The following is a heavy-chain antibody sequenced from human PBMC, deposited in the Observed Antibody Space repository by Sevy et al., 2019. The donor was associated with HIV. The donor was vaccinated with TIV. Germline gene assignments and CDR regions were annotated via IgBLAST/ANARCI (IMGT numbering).Heavy chain of an antibody. CDR3: AKDLTWEQLVPGYFDY. J-gene: IGHJ4*02. V-gene: IGHV3-30*18. D-gene: IGHD6-13*01. CDR2: ISYDGSEK. Sequence: GGSLRLSCAASGFTFSSYGMHWVRQAPGKGLEWVAVISYDGSEKNYVDSVKGRFTISRDNSKNTLYLQMTSLRAEDTAVYYCAKDLTWEQLVPGYFDYWGQGTLVTVSS. CDR1: GFTFSSYG.